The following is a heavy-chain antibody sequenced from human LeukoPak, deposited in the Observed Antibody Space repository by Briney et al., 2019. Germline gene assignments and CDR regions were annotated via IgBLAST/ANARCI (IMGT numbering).Heavy chain of an antibody. CDR1: GYTFTGYY. V-gene: IGHV1-2*06. CDR3: ARDRGKVANDY. CDR2: INPDSGGP. Sequence: ASVKVSCKASGYTFTGYYIHWMRQAPGQGLEWMGRINPDSGGPNYAHKFQGRVTMTRDTSISTAYMDLSRLTSDDTAVYFCARDRGKVANDYWGQGTLVIVSS. J-gene: IGHJ4*02. D-gene: IGHD3-10*01.